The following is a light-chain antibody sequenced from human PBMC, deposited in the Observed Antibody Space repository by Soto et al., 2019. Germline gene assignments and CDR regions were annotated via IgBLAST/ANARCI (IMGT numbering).Light chain of an antibody. CDR3: LQHYTSPMT. Sequence: AIQMTQSPSSLSASVGDRVTITCRASQGIRNDLDWYQQKPGKAPQLLIYAAFSLQSGVPSRFSGGGSGTDFTLTISSLQPEDFATYYCLQHYTSPMTFGQGTKVDIK. CDR1: QGIRND. J-gene: IGKJ1*01. V-gene: IGKV1-6*01. CDR2: AAF.